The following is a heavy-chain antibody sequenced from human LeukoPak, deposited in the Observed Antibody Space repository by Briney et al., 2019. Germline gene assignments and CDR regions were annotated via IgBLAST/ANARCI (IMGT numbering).Heavy chain of an antibody. D-gene: IGHD6-13*01. CDR3: ARAAYSSSWYRYGMDV. V-gene: IGHV4-59*01. Sequence: PSETLSLTCTVSGGSISSYYWSWIRQPPGKGLEWIGYIYYSGSTNYSPSLKSRVTISVDTSKNQFSLKLSSVTAADTAVYYCARAAYSSSWYRYGMDVWGQGTTVTVSS. J-gene: IGHJ6*02. CDR2: IYYSGST. CDR1: GGSISSYY.